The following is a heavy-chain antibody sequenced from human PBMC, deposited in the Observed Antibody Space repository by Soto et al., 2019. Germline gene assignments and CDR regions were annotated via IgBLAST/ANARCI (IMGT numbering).Heavy chain of an antibody. V-gene: IGHV1-69*13. CDR2: IIPIFGTA. J-gene: IGHJ6*02. D-gene: IGHD3-3*01. CDR3: ASFWSGYYTGPDYYGMDV. Sequence: GASVKVSCKASGGTFSSYAISWVRQAPGQGLEWMGGIIPIFGTANYAQKFQGRVTITADESTSTAYMELSSLRSEDTAVYYCASFWSGYYTGPDYYGMDVWGQGTTVTVSS. CDR1: GGTFSSYA.